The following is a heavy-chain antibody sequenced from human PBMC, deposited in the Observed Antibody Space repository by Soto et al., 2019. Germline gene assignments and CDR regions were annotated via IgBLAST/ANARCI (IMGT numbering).Heavy chain of an antibody. V-gene: IGHV4-34*01. D-gene: IGHD3-16*01. CDR2: INHSGST. J-gene: IGHJ4*02. CDR3: ARLWGKGGYRPLFAHLSQAYYFDY. CDR1: GGSFSGYY. Sequence: SETLSLTCAVYGGSFSGYYWSWIRQPPGKGLEWIGEINHSGSTNYNPSLKSRVTISVDTSKNQFSLKLSSVTAADTAVYYCARLWGKGGYRPLFAHLSQAYYFDYWGQGTLVTVSS.